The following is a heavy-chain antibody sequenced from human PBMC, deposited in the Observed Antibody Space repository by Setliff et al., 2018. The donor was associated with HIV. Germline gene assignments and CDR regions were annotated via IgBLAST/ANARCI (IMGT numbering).Heavy chain of an antibody. CDR1: GGSFKSYV. J-gene: IGHJ6*02. Sequence: SVKVSCKASGGSFKSYVINWVRQAPGQGLEWMGGIIPMFGTANYAQKFQGRVTITADESTSTAYMELSSLRSEDTAVYYCARPQFHPNYYGSGSYLRYYGMDVWGQGTTVTVSS. D-gene: IGHD3-10*01. V-gene: IGHV1-69*13. CDR3: ARPQFHPNYYGSGSYLRYYGMDV. CDR2: IIPMFGTA.